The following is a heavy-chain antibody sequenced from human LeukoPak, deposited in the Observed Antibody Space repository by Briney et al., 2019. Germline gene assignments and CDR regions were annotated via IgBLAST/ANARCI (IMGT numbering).Heavy chain of an antibody. J-gene: IGHJ4*02. CDR1: GGSFNGYY. D-gene: IGHD3-22*01. V-gene: IGHV4-34*01. CDR2: INHSGST. CDR3: ARHGDSGYYYVPGWTIDY. Sequence: SETLSLTCAVYGGSFNGYYWSWIRQPPGKGLEWIGEINHSGSTNYNPSLKSRVTISVDTSKNQFSLKLSSVTAADTAVYYCARHGDSGYYYVPGWTIDYWGQGTLVTVSS.